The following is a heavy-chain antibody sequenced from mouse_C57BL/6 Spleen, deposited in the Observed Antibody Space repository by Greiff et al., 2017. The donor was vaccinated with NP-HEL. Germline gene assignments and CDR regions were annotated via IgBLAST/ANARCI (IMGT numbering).Heavy chain of an antibody. J-gene: IGHJ4*01. D-gene: IGHD3-3*01. CDR3: ARDGDGAMDY. CDR1: GYTFTSYW. CDR2: IYPGSGST. V-gene: IGHV1-55*01. Sequence: QVHVKQSGAELVKPGASVKMSCKASGYTFTSYWITWVKQRPGQGLEWIGDIYPGSGSTNYNEKFKSKATLTVDTSSSTAYMQLSSLTSEDSAVYYCARDGDGAMDYWGQGTSVTVSS.